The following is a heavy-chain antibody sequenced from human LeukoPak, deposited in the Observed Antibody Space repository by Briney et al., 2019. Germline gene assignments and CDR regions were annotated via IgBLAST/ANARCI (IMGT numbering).Heavy chain of an antibody. CDR1: GLAFRNYW. CDR2: INSDGSDT. V-gene: IGHV3-74*01. CDR3: ARESSGGFDN. J-gene: IGHJ4*02. Sequence: GGSLRLSCAASGLAFRNYWMHWVRQAPGKGLVWVSRINSDGSDTTYADSVKGRFTISRDNSKNTVYLQMNSLTAEDTAVYYCARESSGGFDNWAQGTLVTVSS. D-gene: IGHD3-3*01.